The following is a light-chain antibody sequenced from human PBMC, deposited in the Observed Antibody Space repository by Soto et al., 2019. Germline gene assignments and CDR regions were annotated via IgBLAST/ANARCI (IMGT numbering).Light chain of an antibody. CDR2: KAS. V-gene: IGKV1-5*03. CDR3: QQYSSYSPYT. CDR1: QSINSW. J-gene: IGKJ2*01. Sequence: DIQMTQSPSTLSASVGDRVTITCRASQSINSWLAWYQQKPGKAPRLLIFKASTLESGVPSRFSGSGSGTEYTLTISCLQPDDFATYYSQQYSSYSPYTFGQGTKGEI.